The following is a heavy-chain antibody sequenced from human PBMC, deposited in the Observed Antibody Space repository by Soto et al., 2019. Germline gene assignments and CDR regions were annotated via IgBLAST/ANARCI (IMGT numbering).Heavy chain of an antibody. D-gene: IGHD3-10*01. Sequence: EVQLVESGGGLVQPGGSLRLSCAASGFTVSSNYMCWVRQAPGKGLEWVSVIYSGGSTYYADSVKGRFTISRDNSKNTLYLQMNSLRAEDTAVYYCARDSDYYGSGSIGLFDWGQGTLVTVSS. CDR3: ARDSDYYGSGSIGLFD. V-gene: IGHV3-66*01. CDR1: GFTVSSNY. CDR2: IYSGGST. J-gene: IGHJ4*02.